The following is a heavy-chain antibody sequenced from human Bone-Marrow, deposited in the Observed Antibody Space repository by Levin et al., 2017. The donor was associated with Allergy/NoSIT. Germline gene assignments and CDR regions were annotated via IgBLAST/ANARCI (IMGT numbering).Heavy chain of an antibody. CDR3: TREAGQSTVSDH. J-gene: IGHJ5*02. CDR2: IWYDGSKK. Sequence: GGSLRLSCGASGFTFSTHGMHWVRQAPGKGLEWVTVIWYDGSKKYYADSVKGRFTISRDDSENTLYLQMSSLRVEDTAVYYCTREAGQSTVSDHWGQGTLVTVSS. CDR1: GFTFSTHG. D-gene: IGHD4-17*01. V-gene: IGHV3-33*01.